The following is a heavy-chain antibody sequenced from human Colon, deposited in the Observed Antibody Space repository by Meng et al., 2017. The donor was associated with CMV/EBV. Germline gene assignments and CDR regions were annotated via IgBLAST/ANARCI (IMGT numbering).Heavy chain of an antibody. CDR1: GFTFSSYA. CDR2: ISGSGGST. V-gene: IGHV3-23*01. Sequence: GESLKISCAASGFTFSSYAMSWVRQAPGKGLEWVSAISGSGGSTYYADSVKGRFTISRDNSKNTLYLQMSRLREEDTGVYYCAKDPHAFWSPYFLDSWGQGTLVTVSS. D-gene: IGHD3-3*01. CDR3: AKDPHAFWSPYFLDS. J-gene: IGHJ4*02.